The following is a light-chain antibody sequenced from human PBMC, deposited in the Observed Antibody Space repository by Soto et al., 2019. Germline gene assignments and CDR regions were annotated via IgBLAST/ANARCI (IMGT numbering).Light chain of an antibody. CDR3: QQYDRSPPT. V-gene: IGKV3-20*01. CDR2: GAS. J-gene: IGKJ4*01. Sequence: IVLTQSPGTLSLSPGERATLSCRASQSVRSRYLAWYQQKPGQAPRLLISGASSRATGIADRFSGSGSGTDFTLTISRLEAEDFAVYYCQQYDRSPPTFGGGTKVEIK. CDR1: QSVRSRY.